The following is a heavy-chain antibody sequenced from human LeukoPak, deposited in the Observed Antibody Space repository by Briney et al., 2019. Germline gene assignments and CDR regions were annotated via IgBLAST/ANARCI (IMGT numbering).Heavy chain of an antibody. D-gene: IGHD3-9*01. CDR3: ARGSNYDILTGYCFDY. Sequence: SETLSLTCAVYGGSFSGYYWSWIRQPPGKGLEWIGEINHSGSTNYNPSLKSRVTIPVDTSKNQFSLKLSSVTAADTAVYYCARGSNYDILTGYCFDYWGQGTLVTVSS. CDR1: GGSFSGYY. J-gene: IGHJ4*02. CDR2: INHSGST. V-gene: IGHV4-34*01.